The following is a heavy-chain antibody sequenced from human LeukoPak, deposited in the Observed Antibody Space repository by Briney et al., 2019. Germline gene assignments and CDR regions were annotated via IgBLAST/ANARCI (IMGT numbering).Heavy chain of an antibody. V-gene: IGHV1-2*02. Sequence: ASVKVSCKASGYTFTGYYMHWLRQAPGQGPEWMGWINPTRGGTNTAQKFQDRVTMTTDTSISTAYLDLTRLTSDDTAVYYCARVDYWGQGTLVTVSS. CDR1: GYTFTGYY. CDR2: INPTRGGT. CDR3: ARVDY. J-gene: IGHJ4*02.